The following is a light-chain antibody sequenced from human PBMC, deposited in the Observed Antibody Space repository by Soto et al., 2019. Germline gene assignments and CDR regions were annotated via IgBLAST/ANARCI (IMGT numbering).Light chain of an antibody. J-gene: IGKJ5*01. CDR1: QSVSRY. CDR3: QQRSSWPIT. V-gene: IGKV3-11*01. Sequence: EIVLPQSPATLSLSPGERASLSCRASQSVSRYLAWYQQKPGQAPRLLIYDASNRATGIPARFSGSGSGTDFTLTISSLEPEDFAVYYCQQRSSWPITFGQGTRLEIK. CDR2: DAS.